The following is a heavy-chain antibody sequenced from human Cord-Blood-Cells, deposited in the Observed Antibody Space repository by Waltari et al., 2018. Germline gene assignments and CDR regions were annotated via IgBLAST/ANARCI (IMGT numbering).Heavy chain of an antibody. CDR3: ARAPPQLKGKWFDP. Sequence: VQLVESGGGLIQPGGSRRLSCAASGFTVSSNYTRWVRQAPGKGLEWMGGINPNSGGTNYAQKFQGRVTMTRDTSISTAYMELSRLRSDDTAVYYCARAPPQLKGKWFDPWGQGTLVTVSS. V-gene: IGHV1-2*02. J-gene: IGHJ5*02. CDR2: INPNSGGT. CDR1: GFTVSSNY.